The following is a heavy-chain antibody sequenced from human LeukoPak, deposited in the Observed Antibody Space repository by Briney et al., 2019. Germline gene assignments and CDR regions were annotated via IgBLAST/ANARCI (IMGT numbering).Heavy chain of an antibody. V-gene: IGHV3-21*01. J-gene: IGHJ5*02. CDR1: GFTFSSYS. CDR2: ISSSSSYI. Sequence: GGSLRLSCAASGFTFSSYSMNWVRQAPGKGLEWVSSISSSSSYIYYADSVKGRFTISRDNAKNSLYLQMNSLRAEDTAVYYCARDSTAVAGTGGFGTWFDPWGQGTLVTVSS. D-gene: IGHD6-19*01. CDR3: ARDSTAVAGTGGFGTWFDP.